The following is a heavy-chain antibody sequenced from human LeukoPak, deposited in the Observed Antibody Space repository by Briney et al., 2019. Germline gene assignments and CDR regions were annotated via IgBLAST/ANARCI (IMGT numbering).Heavy chain of an antibody. Sequence: GGSLRLSCAASGFTFSNAWMSWVRQAPGKGLMWVSRVNNDGSSTTYADSVEGRFTISRDNARNTLYLQMNSLRAEDTAVYYCARSSYPYYFDYWGQGTLVTVSS. CDR1: GFTFSNAW. V-gene: IGHV3-74*01. J-gene: IGHJ4*02. CDR3: ARSSYPYYFDY. D-gene: IGHD6-19*01. CDR2: VNNDGSST.